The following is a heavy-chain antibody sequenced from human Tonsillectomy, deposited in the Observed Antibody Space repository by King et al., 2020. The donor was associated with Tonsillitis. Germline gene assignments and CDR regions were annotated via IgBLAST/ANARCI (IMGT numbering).Heavy chain of an antibody. D-gene: IGHD2-2*02. V-gene: IGHV3-33*01. Sequence: VQLVESGGGVVQPGRSLRLSCAASGFTFSSYGMHWVRQAQGKGLEWVAVIWYDGSNKYYADSVNGRFTISRDNSTNTLYLQMNSLRAEDTAVYYCAGYRDCSSTSCYTVVDYWGQGTLVTVSS. J-gene: IGHJ4*02. CDR3: AGYRDCSSTSCYTVVDY. CDR1: GFTFSSYG. CDR2: IWYDGSNK.